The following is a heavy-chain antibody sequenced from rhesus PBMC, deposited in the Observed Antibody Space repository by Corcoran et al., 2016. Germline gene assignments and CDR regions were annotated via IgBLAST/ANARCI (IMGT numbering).Heavy chain of an antibody. CDR2: ISGSSGST. Sequence: QVQLQESGPGLVKPSETLSLTCAVSGGSISSSHWWSWIRPPPGKGLGWIGYISGSSGSTYYNPSLKSRVTISKDTSKNQFSLKLSSVTAADTAVYYCARALDAFDFWGQGLRVTVSS. CDR1: GGSISSSHW. J-gene: IGHJ3*01. V-gene: IGHV4S19*01. CDR3: ARALDAFDF.